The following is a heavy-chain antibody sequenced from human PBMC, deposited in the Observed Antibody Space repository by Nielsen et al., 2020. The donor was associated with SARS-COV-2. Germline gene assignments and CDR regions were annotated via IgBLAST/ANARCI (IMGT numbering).Heavy chain of an antibody. D-gene: IGHD6-19*01. CDR2: LWSDGSNK. J-gene: IGHJ6*02. Sequence: GESLKISCAASGFTFSRCAMHWVRQAPGKGLEWVAVLWSDGSNKYYADSVKGRFAISRDNAKNSLSLQMNSLRAEDTAVYYCARVSSMWLTYMDVWGQGTTVTVSS. V-gene: IGHV3-33*08. CDR3: ARVSSMWLTYMDV. CDR1: GFTFSRCA.